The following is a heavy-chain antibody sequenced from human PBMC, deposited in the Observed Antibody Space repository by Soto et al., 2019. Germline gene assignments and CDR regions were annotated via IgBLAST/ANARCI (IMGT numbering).Heavy chain of an antibody. CDR3: ARGANYYYYGMDV. J-gene: IGHJ6*02. D-gene: IGHD1-26*01. V-gene: IGHV1-69*06. CDR2: IIPIFGTA. CDR1: GGTFSSYT. Sequence: SVKVSCKASGGTFSSYTISWVRQAPGQGLEWMGGIIPIFGTANYAQKFQGRVTITADKSTSTAYMELSSLRSEGTAVYYCARGANYYYYGMDVWGQGTTVTVSS.